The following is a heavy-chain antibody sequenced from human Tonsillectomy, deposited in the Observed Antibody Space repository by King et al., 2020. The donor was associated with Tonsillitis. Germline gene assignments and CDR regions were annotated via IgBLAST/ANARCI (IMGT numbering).Heavy chain of an antibody. CDR3: ARVSYGSGRYDY. CDR1: GFTFRSYD. V-gene: IGHV3-13*01. CDR2: IGTAGDT. D-gene: IGHD3-10*01. Sequence: VQLVESGGGLVQPGGSLRRSCAASGFTFRSYDMHWVRQATGKGLEWVSAIGTAGDTYYPGSVKGRFTNSRENAKNSLYLQMTSLRAEDTAVYYCARVSYGSGRYDYWGQGTPVTVSS. J-gene: IGHJ4*02.